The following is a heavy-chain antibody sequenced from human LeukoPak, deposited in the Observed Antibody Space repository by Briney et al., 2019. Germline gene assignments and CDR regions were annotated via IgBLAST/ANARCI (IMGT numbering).Heavy chain of an antibody. D-gene: IGHD6-19*01. CDR2: ISGSGGST. V-gene: IGHV3-23*01. CDR1: GFTFSSYG. J-gene: IGHJ4*02. Sequence: PGGSLRLSCAASGFTFSSYGMHWVRQAPGKGLEWVSAISGSGGSTYYADSVKGRFTISRDNSKNTLYLQMNSLRAEDTAVYYCAKDPGPAVAAPFDYWGQGTLVTVSS. CDR3: AKDPGPAVAAPFDY.